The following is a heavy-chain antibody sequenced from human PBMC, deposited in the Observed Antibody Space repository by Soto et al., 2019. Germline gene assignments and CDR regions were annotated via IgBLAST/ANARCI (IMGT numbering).Heavy chain of an antibody. CDR2: IYYSGST. V-gene: IGHV4-30-4*01. Sequence: SETLSLTCTVSGGSISSGDYYWSWIRQPPGKGLEWIGYIYYSGSTYYNPSLKSRVTISVDTSKNQFSLKLSSVTAADTAVYYCARGTHPLWSRGEPYYYYGMDVWGQGTTVSVSS. D-gene: IGHD3-10*01. CDR1: GGSISSGDYY. J-gene: IGHJ6*02. CDR3: ARGTHPLWSRGEPYYYYGMDV.